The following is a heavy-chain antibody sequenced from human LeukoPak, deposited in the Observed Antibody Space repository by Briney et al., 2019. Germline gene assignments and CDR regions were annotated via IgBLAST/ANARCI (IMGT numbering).Heavy chain of an antibody. J-gene: IGHJ4*02. CDR3: AKVDIPMGRLINS. Sequence: GGSLRLSCAASGFTFSSYAMNWVRQDPGKGLEWVSRISDSGAATYYADSVKGRFTISRDNSKNTLYLHMNSLRANDTVVYYCAKVDIPMGRLINSWGQGTLVSVSS. CDR2: ISDSGAAT. D-gene: IGHD5-18*01. CDR1: GFTFSSYA. V-gene: IGHV3-23*01.